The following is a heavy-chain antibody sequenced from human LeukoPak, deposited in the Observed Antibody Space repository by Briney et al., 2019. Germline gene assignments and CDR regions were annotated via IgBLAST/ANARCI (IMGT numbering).Heavy chain of an antibody. J-gene: IGHJ4*02. D-gene: IGHD3-10*01. CDR2: IYNGGNTK. CDR1: GFNFRGFG. V-gene: IGHV3-30*18. CDR3: ANENYYGSGSYADH. Sequence: PGGFLRLSCAASGFNFRGFGMHWVRQAPGKGPEWVAVIYNGGNTKYYGDSVKGRLTISRDNSKNTLYLQMNSLRAEDTAVYYCANENYYGSGSYADHWGQGTLVTVSS.